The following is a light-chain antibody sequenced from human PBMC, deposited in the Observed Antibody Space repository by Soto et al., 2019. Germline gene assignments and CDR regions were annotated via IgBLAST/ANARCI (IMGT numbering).Light chain of an antibody. CDR3: CSLTTSHTYV. J-gene: IGLJ1*01. CDR1: DNDVGRYDY. Sequence: QSALTQPPSASGSPGMSVTLSCSGTDNDVGRYDYVSWYQQHRGKAPKLLIYEVSKRPSGVPDRFSASKSGNTASLTVSGLQGEDEADYYCCSLTTSHTYVFGSGTKVTVL. V-gene: IGLV2-8*01. CDR2: EVS.